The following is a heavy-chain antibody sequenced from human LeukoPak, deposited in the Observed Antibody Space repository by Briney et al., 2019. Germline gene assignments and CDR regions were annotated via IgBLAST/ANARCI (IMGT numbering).Heavy chain of an antibody. CDR2: IRYDGSNK. CDR3: ARGAPYCSGGSCMYYFDY. V-gene: IGHV3-30*02. CDR1: GFTFSSYG. Sequence: GGSLRLSCAASGFTFSSYGMHWVRQAPGKGLEWVAFIRYDGSNKYYADSVKGRFTISRDNSKNTLYLQMNSLRAEDTAVYYCARGAPYCSGGSCMYYFDYWGQGTLVTVSS. D-gene: IGHD2-15*01. J-gene: IGHJ4*02.